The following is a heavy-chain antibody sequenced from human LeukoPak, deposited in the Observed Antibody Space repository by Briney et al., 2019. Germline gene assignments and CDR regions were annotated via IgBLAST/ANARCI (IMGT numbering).Heavy chain of an antibody. V-gene: IGHV5-51*01. J-gene: IGHJ4*02. D-gene: IGHD2-21*02. CDR2: IYPGDSDS. Sequence: GGSLKIFCKGAGSRFATYWIAWGRRMPGKGVEGMGIIYPGDSDSGYSPSFQGQVTFSADKSISTAYLQWNSLKASDTVMYYCARYCGGDCYFDYWGQGTQVTVSS. CDR3: ARYCGGDCYFDY. CDR1: GSRFATYW.